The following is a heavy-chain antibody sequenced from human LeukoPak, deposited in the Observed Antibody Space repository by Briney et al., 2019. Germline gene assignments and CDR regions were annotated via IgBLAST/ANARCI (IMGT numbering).Heavy chain of an antibody. V-gene: IGHV3-23*01. CDR2: ISGSGGST. Sequence: PGESLRLSCAASGFTFSSYTMSWVRQAPGKGLEWVSAISGSGGSTYYADSVKGRFTISRDNSKNTLYLQMNILRAEDTAVYYCARSFGYGVDAFDIWGQGTMVTVSS. CDR3: ARSFGYGVDAFDI. D-gene: IGHD5-18*01. J-gene: IGHJ3*02. CDR1: GFTFSSYT.